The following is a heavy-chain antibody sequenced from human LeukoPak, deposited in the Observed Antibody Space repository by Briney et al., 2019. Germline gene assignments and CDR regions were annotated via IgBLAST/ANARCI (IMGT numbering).Heavy chain of an antibody. CDR2: IYYSGST. D-gene: IGHD6-19*01. J-gene: IGHJ4*02. Sequence: SETLSLTCTVSGGSIISSSYYWGWIRQPPGKGLEWIGSIYYSGSTYYNPSLKSRVTMSVDTSKNQFSLKLNSVTAADTAVYYCASQDYSSGWYYFDYWGQGTLVTVSS. CDR1: GGSIISSSYY. V-gene: IGHV4-39*01. CDR3: ASQDYSSGWYYFDY.